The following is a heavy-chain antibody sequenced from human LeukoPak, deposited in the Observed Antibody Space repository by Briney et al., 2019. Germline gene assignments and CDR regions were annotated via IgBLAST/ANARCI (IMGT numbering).Heavy chain of an antibody. J-gene: IGHJ6*02. V-gene: IGHV4-59*01. CDR2: IYYSGST. Sequence: PSETLSLTCTVSGGSISSYYWSWIRQPPGKGLEWIGYIYYSGSTNYNPSLKSRVTISVDTSKNQFSLKLSSVTAADTAVYYCARVGAAAGTSDVWGQGTTVTVSS. D-gene: IGHD6-13*01. CDR3: ARVGAAAGTSDV. CDR1: GGSISSYY.